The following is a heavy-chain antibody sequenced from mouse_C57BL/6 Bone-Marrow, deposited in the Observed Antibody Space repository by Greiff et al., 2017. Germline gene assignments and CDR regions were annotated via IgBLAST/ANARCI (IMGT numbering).Heavy chain of an antibody. CDR2: IYPRSGNT. CDR3: ASRVLWAMDY. Sequence: VQLQESGAELARPGASVKLSCKASGYTFTSYGISWVKQRTGQGLEWIGEIYPRSGNTYYNEKFKGKATLTADKSSSTAYMELRSLTSEDSAVYFRASRVLWAMDYWGQGTSVTVSS. J-gene: IGHJ4*01. CDR1: GYTFTSYG. D-gene: IGHD1-1*02. V-gene: IGHV1-81*01.